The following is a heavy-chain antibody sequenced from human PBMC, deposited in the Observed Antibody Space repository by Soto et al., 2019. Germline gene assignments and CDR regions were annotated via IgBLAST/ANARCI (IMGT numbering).Heavy chain of an antibody. CDR3: ARDRVFGVVNYYYYYMDV. CDR1: GYTFTSYG. Sequence: GASVKVSCKASGYTFTSYGISWVRQAPGQGLEWMGWISAYNGNTNYAQKLQGRVTMTTDTSTSTAYMELRSLRSDDTAVNYCARDRVFGVVNYYYYYMDVWGKGTTVTVSS. J-gene: IGHJ6*03. CDR2: ISAYNGNT. D-gene: IGHD3-3*01. V-gene: IGHV1-18*01.